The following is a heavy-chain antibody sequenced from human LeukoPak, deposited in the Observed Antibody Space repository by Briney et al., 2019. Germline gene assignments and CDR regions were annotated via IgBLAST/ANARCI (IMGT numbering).Heavy chain of an antibody. Sequence: GGSLRLSCAASGFTFSSYAMHWVRQAPGKGLEWVSTISGGGGSTYYADSVKGRFTISRDNSKNTLYLQVNSLRAEDTAVYYCAKGGKWDVTPFDYWGQGTLVTVSS. J-gene: IGHJ4*02. V-gene: IGHV3-23*01. CDR1: GFTFSSYA. CDR3: AKGGKWDVTPFDY. CDR2: ISGGGGST. D-gene: IGHD1-26*01.